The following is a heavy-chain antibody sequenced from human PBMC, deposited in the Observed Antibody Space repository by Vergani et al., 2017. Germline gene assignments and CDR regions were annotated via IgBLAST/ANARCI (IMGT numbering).Heavy chain of an antibody. V-gene: IGHV1-2*02. D-gene: IGHD2-2*01. CDR3: ARAGYCSSTSCYPRR. J-gene: IGHJ4*02. CDR1: GGTFSSYA. Sequence: QVQLVQSGAEVKKPGSSVKVSCKASGGTFSSYAISWVRQAPGQGLEWMGGINPNSGGTNYAQKFQGRVTMTRDTSISTAYMELSRLRSDDTAVYYCARAGYCSSTSCYPRRWGQGTLVTVSS. CDR2: INPNSGGT.